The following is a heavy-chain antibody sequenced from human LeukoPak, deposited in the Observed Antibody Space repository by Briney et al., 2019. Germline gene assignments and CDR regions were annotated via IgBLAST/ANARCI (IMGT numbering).Heavy chain of an antibody. CDR3: AKDIGSSWSYNWFDP. V-gene: IGHV3-9*01. CDR2: ISWNSGSI. D-gene: IGHD6-13*01. J-gene: IGHJ5*02. CDR1: GFTFDDYA. Sequence: GGSLRLSCAASGFTFDDYAMRWVRQAPGKGLEWVSGISWNSGSIGYADSVKGRFTISRDNAKNSLYLQMNSLRAKDTALYYCAKDIGSSWSYNWFDPWGQGTLVTVSS.